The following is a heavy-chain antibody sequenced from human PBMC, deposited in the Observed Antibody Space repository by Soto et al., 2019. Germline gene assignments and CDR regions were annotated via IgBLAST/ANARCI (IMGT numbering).Heavy chain of an antibody. V-gene: IGHV3-9*01. CDR2: ISWNSGSI. D-gene: IGHD6-19*01. J-gene: IGHJ5*02. Sequence: GGSLRLSCAASGFTFDDYAMHWVRQAPGRGLEWVSGISWNSGSIGYADSVKGRFTISRDNAKNSLYLQMNSLRAEDTALYYCAKDAGYSSEVWFDPWGQGTLVTVSS. CDR3: AKDAGYSSEVWFDP. CDR1: GFTFDDYA.